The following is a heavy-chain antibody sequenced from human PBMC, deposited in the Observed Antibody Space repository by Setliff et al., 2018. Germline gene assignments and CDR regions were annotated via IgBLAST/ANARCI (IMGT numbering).Heavy chain of an antibody. CDR2: INPDGSEK. CDR3: GRAGKPYAIDV. V-gene: IGHV3-7*04. CDR1: GFTFSNHG. Sequence: PGGSLRLSCVASGFTFSNHGMLWVRQAPGKGLEWLASINPDGSEKYYVDSVEGRFTVSRDNAMNSLFLQMDSLRVDDTAVYYCGRAGKPYAIDVWGQGTMVTVSS. J-gene: IGHJ3*01.